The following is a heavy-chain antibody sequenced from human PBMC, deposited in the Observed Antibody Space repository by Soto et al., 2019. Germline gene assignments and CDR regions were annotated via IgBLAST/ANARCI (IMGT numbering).Heavy chain of an antibody. CDR2: TGGGIGP. CDR1: GLPFINYA. J-gene: IGHJ5*02. D-gene: IGHD2-8*02. Sequence: PGVSLRLSCAASGLPFINYAMSWVRQAPGKGLEGVSTTGGGIGPYYADSVKGRFTISRDNPKNTLYLQMNSLRVEDTDVYYCAKVPDGVNSNSPYHWGQGTLVTVSS. CDR3: AKVPDGVNSNSPYH. V-gene: IGHV3-23*01.